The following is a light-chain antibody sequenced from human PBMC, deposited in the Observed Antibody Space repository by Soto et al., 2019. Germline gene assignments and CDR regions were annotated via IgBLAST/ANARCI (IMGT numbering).Light chain of an antibody. Sequence: EIVLTQSPGTLSLSPGEGATLSCRASQSVSSNYLAWYQHKPGQAPRLLIYGASTRATGIPDRFSGSGSGXXXXXXXNRLAPEDFAVYYCQHYGGSPRLTFGGGTRVEIK. CDR3: QHYGGSPRLT. CDR1: QSVSSNY. V-gene: IGKV3-20*01. CDR2: GAS. J-gene: IGKJ4*01.